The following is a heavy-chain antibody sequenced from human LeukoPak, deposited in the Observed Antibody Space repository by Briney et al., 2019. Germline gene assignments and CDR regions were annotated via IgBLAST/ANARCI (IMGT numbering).Heavy chain of an antibody. Sequence: GGSLRLSCAASGFTFSNNAMHWVRQAPGKGLEWVSSISGGGGETYYVDSVKGRFIISRDNSKNTLYLQMNGLRVEDTAKYCAKDSGNWNDSDYWGQGTLVTVSS. V-gene: IGHV3-23*01. CDR3: AKDSGNWNDSDY. D-gene: IGHD1-1*01. CDR2: ISGGGGET. J-gene: IGHJ4*02. CDR1: GFTFSNNA.